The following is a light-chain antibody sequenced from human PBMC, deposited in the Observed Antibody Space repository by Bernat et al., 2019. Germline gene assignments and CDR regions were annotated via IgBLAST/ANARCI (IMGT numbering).Light chain of an antibody. CDR2: DAS. CDR1: QDISNY. Sequence: DIQMTHSPSSLSASVGDRVTITCQARQDISNYLYWYQQKPGTAPTLLIYDASNLETGVPSRFSGSGPGTDFTFTISSLQPEDIATYYCQQYVNLPPTFGGGTKMEIK. J-gene: IGKJ4*01. V-gene: IGKV1-33*01. CDR3: QQYVNLPPT.